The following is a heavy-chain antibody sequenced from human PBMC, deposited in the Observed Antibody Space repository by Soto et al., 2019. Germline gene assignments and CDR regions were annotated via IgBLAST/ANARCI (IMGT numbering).Heavy chain of an antibody. J-gene: IGHJ3*02. CDR1: GFTFRSYA. CDR2: ISGSGGST. V-gene: IGHV3-23*01. CDR3: ANDSFDI. Sequence: GGSLRLSCAASGFTFRSYAMSWVRKAPGKGLECVSAISGSGGSTYYADSLKGRFTIPRDNSKNTLYLQMNSLRAEDTAVYYCANDSFDIWGQGTMVTVSS.